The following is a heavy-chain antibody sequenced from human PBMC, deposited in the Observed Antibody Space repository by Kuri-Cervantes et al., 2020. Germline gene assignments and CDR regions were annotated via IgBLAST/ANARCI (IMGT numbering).Heavy chain of an antibody. D-gene: IGHD3-16*01. V-gene: IGHV4-61*01. Sequence: GSLRLSCAVSGYSISSGYYWSWIRQPPGKGLEWIGYIYYSGSTNYNPSLKSRVTISVDTSKNQFSLKLSSVTAADTAVYYCAREAGGYFDYWGQGTLVTVSS. CDR1: GYSISSGYY. CDR2: IYYSGST. J-gene: IGHJ4*02. CDR3: AREAGGYFDY.